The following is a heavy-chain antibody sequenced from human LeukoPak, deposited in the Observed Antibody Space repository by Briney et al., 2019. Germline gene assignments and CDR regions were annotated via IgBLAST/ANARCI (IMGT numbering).Heavy chain of an antibody. CDR1: GYTFTSYD. V-gene: IGHV1-8*01. J-gene: IGHJ4*02. D-gene: IGHD3-9*01. CDR3: ARDNYDILTGNFDY. Sequence: ASVKVSCTASGYTFTSYDINWVRQAPGQGLEWMGWMSPNSGNTGYAQKFQGRVTMTRDTSITTAYMELSSLRSEDTAVYYCARDNYDILTGNFDYWGQGTLVTVSS. CDR2: MSPNSGNT.